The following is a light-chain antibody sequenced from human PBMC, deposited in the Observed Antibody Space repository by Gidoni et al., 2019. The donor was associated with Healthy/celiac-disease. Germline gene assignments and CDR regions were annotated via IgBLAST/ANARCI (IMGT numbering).Light chain of an antibody. CDR3: MQALQTPPT. V-gene: IGKV2-28*01. Sequence: DIVMTQSPLSLPVTPGEPASISCRSSQSLLHSNGYNYLDWYLQKPGQSPQLLIYLGSNRASGVPDRFSGSGSGTDFTLKISRVEAEDVGGYYGMQALQTPPTFGQGTKLEIK. J-gene: IGKJ2*01. CDR2: LGS. CDR1: QSLLHSNGYNY.